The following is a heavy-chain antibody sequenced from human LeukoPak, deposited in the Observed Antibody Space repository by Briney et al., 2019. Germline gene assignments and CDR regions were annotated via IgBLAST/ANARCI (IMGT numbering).Heavy chain of an antibody. J-gene: IGHJ5*02. V-gene: IGHV4-31*03. CDR2: IYYSGST. CDR1: GGSISSGGYY. Sequence: SETLSLTCTVSGGSISSGGYYWSWIRQHPGKGLEWVGYIYYSGSTYYNPSLKSRVTISVDTSKNQFSLKLSSVTAADTAVYYCASFIAAAGTGWFDPWGQGTLVTVSS. CDR3: ASFIAAAGTGWFDP. D-gene: IGHD6-13*01.